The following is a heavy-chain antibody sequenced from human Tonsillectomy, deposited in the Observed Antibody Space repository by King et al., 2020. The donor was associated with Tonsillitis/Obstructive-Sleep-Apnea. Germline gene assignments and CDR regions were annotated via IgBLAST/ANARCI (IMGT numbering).Heavy chain of an antibody. J-gene: IGHJ4*02. CDR3: AKEDRGSGVPFDS. Sequence: VQLVESGGGLVQPGGSLKLSCAASGFVFSNYAMSWVRQAPGKGLEWVSGTSGYGHSTYYPDSLKGRFTISRDNSKNTLYLQMNSLRPEDTAVYYCAKEDRGSGVPFDSWGQGTLVTVSS. CDR2: TSGYGHST. CDR1: GFVFSNYA. V-gene: IGHV3-23*04. D-gene: IGHD3-10*01.